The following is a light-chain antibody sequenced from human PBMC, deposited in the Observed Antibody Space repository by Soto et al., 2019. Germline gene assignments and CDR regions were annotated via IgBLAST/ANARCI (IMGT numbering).Light chain of an antibody. J-gene: IGKJ4*01. CDR1: QSISSW. Sequence: DVQMTQSPSTLSASVGDRVTITCRASQSISSWLAWYQQKPGKAPKLLIYDAYSLESGTPSRFSGRRSGAEFTLTIASVQPEDFATYYCQQYSSYSPLTFGGRTKVDIK. CDR2: DAY. CDR3: QQYSSYSPLT. V-gene: IGKV1-5*01.